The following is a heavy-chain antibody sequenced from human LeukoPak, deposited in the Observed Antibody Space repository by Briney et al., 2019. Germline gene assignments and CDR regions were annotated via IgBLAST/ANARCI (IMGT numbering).Heavy chain of an antibody. D-gene: IGHD2-21*02. CDR3: AVGDLAYSGGDCYSVSDAFDI. CDR2: IIPIFGTA. J-gene: IGHJ3*02. CDR1: GGTFSSYA. V-gene: IGHV1-69*06. Sequence: SVKVSCKASGGTFSSYAISWVRQAPGQGLEWMGGIIPIFGTANYAQKFHGRVTITADKSTSTAYMELSSLRSEDTAVYYCAVGDLAYSGGDCYSVSDAFDIWAKGQWSPSPQ.